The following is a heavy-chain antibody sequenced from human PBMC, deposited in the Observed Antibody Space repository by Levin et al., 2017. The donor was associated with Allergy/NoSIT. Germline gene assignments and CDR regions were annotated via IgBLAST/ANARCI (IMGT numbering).Heavy chain of an antibody. Sequence: LSLTCAASGFTFSSYGMHWVRQAPGKGLEWVAVISYDGSNKYYADSVKGRFTISRDNSKNTLYLQMNSLRAEDTAVYYCAKGLLWFGELLQRGDAFDIWGQGTMVTVSS. D-gene: IGHD3-10*01. CDR2: ISYDGSNK. CDR3: AKGLLWFGELLQRGDAFDI. CDR1: GFTFSSYG. V-gene: IGHV3-30*18. J-gene: IGHJ3*02.